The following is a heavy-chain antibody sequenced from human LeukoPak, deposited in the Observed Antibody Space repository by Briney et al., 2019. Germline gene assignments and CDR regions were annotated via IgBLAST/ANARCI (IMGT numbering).Heavy chain of an antibody. Sequence: PGGSLRLSCAASGFTFSDYYMSWIRQAPGKGLEWVSHISSSRSYTNYADSVKGRFTISRDNAKNSLYLQMNSLRAEDTAVYYCARDCSSTSCYVFWEPGYGMDVWGQGTTAADSS. CDR3: ARDCSSTSCYVFWEPGYGMDV. CDR1: GFTFSDYY. J-gene: IGHJ6*02. CDR2: ISSSRSYT. V-gene: IGHV3-11*06. D-gene: IGHD2-2*01.